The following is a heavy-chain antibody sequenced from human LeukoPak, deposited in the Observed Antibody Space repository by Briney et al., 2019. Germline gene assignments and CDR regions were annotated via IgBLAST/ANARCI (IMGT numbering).Heavy chain of an antibody. CDR3: AKRDGYNSNPLKD. CDR1: GFTFSSYA. J-gene: IGHJ4*02. Sequence: PGGSLRLSCAASGFTFSSYAMSWVRQAPGKGLEWVSAISGSGSSTYYADSVKGRFTISRDNYKNTLYLQMNSLRAEDTALYYCAKRDGYNSNPLKDWGQGTLVTVSS. CDR2: ISGSGSST. V-gene: IGHV3-23*01. D-gene: IGHD5-24*01.